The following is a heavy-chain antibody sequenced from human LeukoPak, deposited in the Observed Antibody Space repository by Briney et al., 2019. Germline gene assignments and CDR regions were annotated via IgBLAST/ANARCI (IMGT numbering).Heavy chain of an antibody. Sequence: PGGSLRLSCAASGLTFRNYAMSWVRQAPGKGLEWVSTVSGKGDETYYADSVKGRFTLSRDNSKNTLYLQMNSLRAEDTAVYYCAKGGHCSFFDSWGQGTLVTVSS. D-gene: IGHD2-15*01. CDR2: VSGKGDET. CDR3: AKGGHCSFFDS. J-gene: IGHJ5*01. V-gene: IGHV3-23*01. CDR1: GLTFRNYA.